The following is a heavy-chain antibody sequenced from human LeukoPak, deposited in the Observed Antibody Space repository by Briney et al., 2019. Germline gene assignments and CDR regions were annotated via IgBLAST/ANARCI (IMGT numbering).Heavy chain of an antibody. CDR2: IRHDGSNK. CDR3: AKDDSYYGLDV. D-gene: IGHD2-21*01. CDR1: GFIFGSSG. V-gene: IGHV3-30*02. J-gene: IGHJ6*02. Sequence: GVSLRLSCAASGFIFGSSGMHWVRQAPGKGLEWVAFIRHDGSNKNYADSVKGRFTISRDNSKNTLYLLMNSLRPEDTALYYCAKDDSYYGLDVWGQGTTVTVSS.